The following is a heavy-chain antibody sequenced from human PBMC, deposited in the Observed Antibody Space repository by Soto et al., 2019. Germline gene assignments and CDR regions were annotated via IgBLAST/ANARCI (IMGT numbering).Heavy chain of an antibody. CDR3: ARVPPLERPVGYYYGMDV. J-gene: IGHJ6*02. CDR1: RFTVSSNY. Sequence: PGGSLRLSCAASRFTVSSNYMSWVRQAPGKGLEWVSVIYSGGSTYYADSVKGRFTISRDNSKNTLYLQMNSLRAEDTAVYYCARVPPLERPVGYYYGMDVWGQGTTVTVSS. CDR2: IYSGGST. V-gene: IGHV3-53*01. D-gene: IGHD1-1*01.